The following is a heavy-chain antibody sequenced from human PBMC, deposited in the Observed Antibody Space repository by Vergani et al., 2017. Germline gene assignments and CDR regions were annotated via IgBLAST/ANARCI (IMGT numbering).Heavy chain of an antibody. J-gene: IGHJ2*01. D-gene: IGHD2-2*01. V-gene: IGHV3-23*04. Sequence: EVQLVESGGGVVQPGGSLRLSCAASGFTFDDYAMHWVRQAPGKGLEWVSAISGSGGSTYYADSVKGRFTISRDNSKNTLYLQMNSLRAEDTAVYYCAKRYCSSTSCYWYFDLWGRGTLVTVSS. CDR2: ISGSGGST. CDR1: GFTFDDYA. CDR3: AKRYCSSTSCYWYFDL.